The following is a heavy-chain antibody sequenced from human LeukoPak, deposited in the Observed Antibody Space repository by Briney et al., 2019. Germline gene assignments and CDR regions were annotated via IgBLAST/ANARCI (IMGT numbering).Heavy chain of an antibody. D-gene: IGHD5-12*01. CDR2: INQNSYTM. CDR3: ARDRRSPHSAYDWGRLDS. CDR1: GFSFSDYY. Sequence: GGSLRLSCAASGFSFSDYYMTWIRQAPGKRLEWISNINQNSYTMYYADSVKGRFTISRDNAKSSLYLHMNSLRVEDTAVYYCARDRRSPHSAYDWGRLDSWGQGTLVAVSS. J-gene: IGHJ4*02. V-gene: IGHV3-11*01.